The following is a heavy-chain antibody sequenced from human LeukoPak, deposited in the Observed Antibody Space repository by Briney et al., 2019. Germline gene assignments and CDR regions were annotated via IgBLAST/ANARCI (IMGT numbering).Heavy chain of an antibody. J-gene: IGHJ5*02. Sequence: ASVKVSCKASGYTFTGYYMHWVRQAPGQGLEWMGRINPNSGGTNYAQKFQGRVTMTRDMSISTAYMELSRPRSDDTAVYYCARGWVYYDSSGLPIMSWGQGTLVTVSS. CDR2: INPNSGGT. D-gene: IGHD3-22*01. V-gene: IGHV1-2*06. CDR1: GYTFTGYY. CDR3: ARGWVYYDSSGLPIMS.